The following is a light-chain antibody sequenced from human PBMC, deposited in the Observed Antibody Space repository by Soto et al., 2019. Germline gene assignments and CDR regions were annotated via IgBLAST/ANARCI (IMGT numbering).Light chain of an antibody. Sequence: DVVLTQSPLSLPVTLGQPASISCRSNQSFVHSDGNTYLHWFQQRPGQSPRRLIYRVSTRDSGVPDRFSGGGSGTDFTLKISRVEAEDVGVYYCMEGTYWPKTFGQGTKLEIK. J-gene: IGKJ2*01. CDR2: RVS. CDR1: QSFVHSDGNTY. V-gene: IGKV2-30*02. CDR3: MEGTYWPKT.